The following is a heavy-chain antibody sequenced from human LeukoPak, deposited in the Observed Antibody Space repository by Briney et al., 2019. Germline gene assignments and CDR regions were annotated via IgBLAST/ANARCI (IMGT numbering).Heavy chain of an antibody. CDR2: IYYSGST. CDR1: GGSISSYY. V-gene: IGHV4-59*08. J-gene: IGHJ2*01. CDR3: ARPNYYDSSGSEYWYFDL. D-gene: IGHD3-22*01. Sequence: SETLSLTCTVSGGSISSYYWSWIRQPPGKGLEWIGNIYYSGSTNYNPSLKSRVTISVDTSKNQFSLKLSSVTAADTAVYYCARPNYYDSSGSEYWYFDLWGRGTLVTVSS.